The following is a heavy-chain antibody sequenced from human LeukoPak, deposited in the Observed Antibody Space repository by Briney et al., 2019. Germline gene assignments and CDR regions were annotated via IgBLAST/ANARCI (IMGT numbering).Heavy chain of an antibody. Sequence: GGSLRPPGAASGFTFSSYCMNWVRQAPGKGLEWVSSISSSSSYIYYADSVKGRFTISRDNAKNSLYLQMNSLRSEDTAVYYCAREVEGCSSSSMDYYIWGKGATV. D-gene: IGHD6-6*01. CDR1: GFTFSSYC. J-gene: IGHJ6*03. V-gene: IGHV3-21*01. CDR2: ISSSSSYI. CDR3: AREVEGCSSSSMDYYI.